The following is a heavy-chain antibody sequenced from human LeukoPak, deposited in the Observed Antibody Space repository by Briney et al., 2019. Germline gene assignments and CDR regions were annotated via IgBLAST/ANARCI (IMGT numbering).Heavy chain of an antibody. J-gene: IGHJ4*02. D-gene: IGHD1-14*01. Sequence: SETLSLTCTVSVYSISSGYYWGWIRQPPGKGLEWIGSIHHSGITYYNPSLMSRVTISVDTSKNQFSLRVDSVTAADTAVYYCARDLYDDNRCFDFWGQGILVTVSS. CDR3: ARDLYDDNRCFDF. CDR2: IHHSGIT. CDR1: VYSISSGYY. V-gene: IGHV4-38-2*02.